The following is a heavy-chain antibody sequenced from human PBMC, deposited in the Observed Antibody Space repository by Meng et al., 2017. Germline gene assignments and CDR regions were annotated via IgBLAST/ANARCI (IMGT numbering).Heavy chain of an antibody. V-gene: IGHV1-18*01. CDR1: GYTLSSDG. Sequence: VQSGAVVTKPGASVKVSCDTSGYTLSSDGFAWVRQTPEQGLEWLGWINVYSGITNYAQKFQGRVTMTTDTSTRTGYMELTSLTSDDTATYYCATRGNPYLNCWGQGTLVTVSS. CDR2: INVYSGIT. CDR3: ATRGNPYLNC. J-gene: IGHJ4*02.